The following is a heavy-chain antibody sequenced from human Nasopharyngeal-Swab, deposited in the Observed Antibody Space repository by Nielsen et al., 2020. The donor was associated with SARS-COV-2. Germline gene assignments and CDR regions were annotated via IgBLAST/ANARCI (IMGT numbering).Heavy chain of an antibody. Sequence: GGSPRLSCAASGFTFSSYAMHWVRQAPGKGLEWVAVISYDGSNKYYADSVKGRFTISRDNSKNTLYLQMNSLRAEDTAVYYCARDASGWYIDYWGQGTLVTVSS. J-gene: IGHJ4*02. CDR2: ISYDGSNK. CDR1: GFTFSSYA. V-gene: IGHV3-30-3*01. D-gene: IGHD6-19*01. CDR3: ARDASGWYIDY.